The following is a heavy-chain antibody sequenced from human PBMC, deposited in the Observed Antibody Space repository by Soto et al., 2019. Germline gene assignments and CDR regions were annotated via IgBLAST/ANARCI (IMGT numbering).Heavy chain of an antibody. CDR2: ISGSGGST. CDR1: GFTFSSYA. D-gene: IGHD2-2*01. CDR3: ARDRDFIVVVPAAHGMDV. V-gene: IGHV3-23*01. J-gene: IGHJ6*02. Sequence: GGSLRLSCAASGFTFSSYAMSWVRQAPGKGLEWVSAISGSGGSTYYADSVKGRFTISRDNSKNTLYLQMNSLRAEDTAVYYCARDRDFIVVVPAAHGMDVWGQGTTVTVSS.